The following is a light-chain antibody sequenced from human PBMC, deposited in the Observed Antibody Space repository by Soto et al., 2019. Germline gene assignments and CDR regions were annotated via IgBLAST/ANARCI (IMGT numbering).Light chain of an antibody. CDR3: QQYNSYST. CDR2: DAS. V-gene: IGKV1-5*01. CDR1: QSISTR. Sequence: DIQMTQSPSTLSASVGDRVTITCRASQSISTRLAWYQQKPGKAPKLLIYDASSLESGVPSRFSGSASGTEFTLTISSLQPEDFATYYCQQYNSYSTVGQGTKVDIK. J-gene: IGKJ1*01.